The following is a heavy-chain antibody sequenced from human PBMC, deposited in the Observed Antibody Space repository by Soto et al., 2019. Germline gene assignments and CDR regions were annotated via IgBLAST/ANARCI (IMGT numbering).Heavy chain of an antibody. V-gene: IGHV3-13*01. Sequence: GGSLRLSCAASGFTFSSYDMHWVRQATGKGLEWVSAIGTAGDTYYPGSVKGRFTISRENAKNSLYLQMNSLRAGDTAVYYCARGRAVAAHRHAFDIWGQGTMVTVSS. CDR1: GFTFSSYD. J-gene: IGHJ3*02. D-gene: IGHD6-19*01. CDR2: IGTAGDT. CDR3: ARGRAVAAHRHAFDI.